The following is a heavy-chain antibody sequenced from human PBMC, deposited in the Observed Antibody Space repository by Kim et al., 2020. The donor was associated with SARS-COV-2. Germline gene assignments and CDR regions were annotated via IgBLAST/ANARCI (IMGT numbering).Heavy chain of an antibody. J-gene: IGHJ3*02. CDR3: ARDGSAELRLGDPIRNAFDI. D-gene: IGHD3-10*01. Sequence: SETLSLTCTVSGGSVSSGSYYWTWIRQPPGKGLEWIGYIYYSGTTNYNPSLKSRVTISVDTSKNQFSLKLSSVTAADTAVYYCARDGSAELRLGDPIRNAFDIWGQGTMVTVSS. CDR1: GGSVSSGSYY. V-gene: IGHV4-61*01. CDR2: IYYSGTT.